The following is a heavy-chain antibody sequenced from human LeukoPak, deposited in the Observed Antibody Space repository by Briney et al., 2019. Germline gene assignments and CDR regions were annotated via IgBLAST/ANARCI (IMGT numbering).Heavy chain of an antibody. Sequence: GASVKVSCKASGYTFTSYAMHWVRQAPGQRLEWMGWINAGNGNTKYSQKFQGRVTMTRDMSTSTVYMELSSLRSEDTAVYYCAKEYVGILAVPSHAFDIWGQGTMVTVSS. CDR3: AKEYVGILAVPSHAFDI. D-gene: IGHD7-27*01. V-gene: IGHV1-3*01. J-gene: IGHJ3*02. CDR1: GYTFTSYA. CDR2: INAGNGNT.